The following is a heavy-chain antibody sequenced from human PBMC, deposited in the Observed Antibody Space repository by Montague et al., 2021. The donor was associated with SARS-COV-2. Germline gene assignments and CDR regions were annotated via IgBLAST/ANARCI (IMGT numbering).Heavy chain of an antibody. CDR3: AREPPYSSNLASFDY. CDR1: GASITRTTYY. J-gene: IGHJ4*02. CDR2: IYYSGST. D-gene: IGHD6-13*01. Sequence: SETLSLTCAVSGASITRTTYYWGWIRQPPGKGLEWIGSIYYSGSTYYNPSLKSRVTMSLDTSKNQFSLNLTSVTAADTAVYYCAREPPYSSNLASFDYWGQGALVSVSP. V-gene: IGHV4-39*07.